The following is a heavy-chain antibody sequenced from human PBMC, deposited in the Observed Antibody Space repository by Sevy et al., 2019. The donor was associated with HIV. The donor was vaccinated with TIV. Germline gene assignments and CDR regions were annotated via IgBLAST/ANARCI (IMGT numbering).Heavy chain of an antibody. Sequence: GGSLRLSCSASGFTFSSYAMHWVRQAPGKGLEYVSAISSNGGSTYYAHSVKGRFTISRDNSKNTLYLQMSSLRAEDTAVYYCVKSSTYYYGSGTAHYYYMDVWGKGTTVTVSS. D-gene: IGHD3-10*01. CDR2: ISSNGGST. J-gene: IGHJ6*03. CDR3: VKSSTYYYGSGTAHYYYMDV. V-gene: IGHV3-64D*06. CDR1: GFTFSSYA.